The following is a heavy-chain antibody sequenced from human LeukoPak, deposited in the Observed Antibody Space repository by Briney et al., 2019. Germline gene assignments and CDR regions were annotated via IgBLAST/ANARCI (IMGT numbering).Heavy chain of an antibody. J-gene: IGHJ4*02. CDR2: IYYSGST. CDR1: GGPINSYY. D-gene: IGHD1-1*01. V-gene: IGHV4-59*01. Sequence: SETLSLTCTVSGGPINSYYWSWIRQPPGKGLEWIGYIYYSGSTNYNPSLKSRVTMLVDPPKNQFSLKLSSVTAADTAVYYCARVGDWNDLVYWGQGILVTVSS. CDR3: ARVGDWNDLVY.